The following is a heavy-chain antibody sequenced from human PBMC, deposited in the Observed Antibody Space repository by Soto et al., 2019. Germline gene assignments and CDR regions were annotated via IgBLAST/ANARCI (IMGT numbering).Heavy chain of an antibody. Sequence: GGSLRLSCAASGFTFSSYGVHWVLQAPGKGLEWVASVSYDGSNKHYADSVKGRFTISRDNSRNTLDLQMNSLRAEDTAVYYCAKDTYYYDRSGYYTYDHWGQGTQVTVSS. CDR2: VSYDGSNK. CDR1: GFTFSSYG. CDR3: AKDTYYYDRSGYYTYDH. V-gene: IGHV3-30*18. J-gene: IGHJ4*02. D-gene: IGHD3-22*01.